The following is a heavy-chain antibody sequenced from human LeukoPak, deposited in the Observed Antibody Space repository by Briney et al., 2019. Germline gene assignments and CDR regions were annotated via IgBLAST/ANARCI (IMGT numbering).Heavy chain of an antibody. J-gene: IGHJ3*02. CDR2: ISSSSSTI. Sequence: GGSLRLSCAASGFTFSSCSMNWVRQAPGKGLEWVSYISSSSSTIYYADSVKGRFTISRDNAKNSLYLQMNSLRAEDTAVYYCASTYSSSRGAFDIWGQGTMVTVSS. CDR3: ASTYSSSRGAFDI. V-gene: IGHV3-48*01. CDR1: GFTFSSCS. D-gene: IGHD6-6*01.